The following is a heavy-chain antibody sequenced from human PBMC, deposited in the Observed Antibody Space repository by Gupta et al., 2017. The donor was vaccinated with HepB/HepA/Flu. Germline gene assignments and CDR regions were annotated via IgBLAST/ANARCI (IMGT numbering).Heavy chain of an antibody. CDR2: ISAYNGKT. CDR3: AKPGYEDSSLSNFDF. V-gene: IGHV1-18*01. J-gene: IGHJ4*02. D-gene: IGHD6-6*01. CDR1: GYTFTNYG. Sequence: QVQLVQSGAEVKKPGASVKVSCKTSGYTFTNYGVNWVRRAPGQGLEWMGWISAYNGKTNYAQKCQGRVTMTTDTSTRTSYMELRSLRSDDTAVYYCAKPGYEDSSLSNFDFWGQGTLVTVSS.